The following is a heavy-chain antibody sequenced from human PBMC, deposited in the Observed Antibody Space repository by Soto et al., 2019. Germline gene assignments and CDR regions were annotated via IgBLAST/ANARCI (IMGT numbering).Heavy chain of an antibody. CDR3: ARGGRGWGKY. CDR2: ISSSGSTI. V-gene: IGHV3-48*03. D-gene: IGHD3-16*01. J-gene: IGHJ4*02. Sequence: EVQLLESGGGLVQPGGSLRLSCAASGFTFSSYAMNWVRQAPGMGLEWVSGISSSGSTIYYADSVKGRFTISRDNAKNSLYLQMNGLRAEDTAVYYCARGGRGWGKYWGQGTLVTVSS. CDR1: GFTFSSYA.